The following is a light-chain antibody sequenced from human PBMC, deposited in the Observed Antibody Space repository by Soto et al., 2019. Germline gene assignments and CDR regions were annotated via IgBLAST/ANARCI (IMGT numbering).Light chain of an antibody. J-gene: IGKJ5*01. CDR2: AAS. CDR1: QGISSW. Sequence: IHIAQFSTSASSSVRDRVPISFRASQGISSWLAWYQQKPGKAPKLLIYAASSLQSGVPSRFSGSGSGTDFTLTISSLQPEDFATYYCQQANSFPPNTFGQGTRLEIK. V-gene: IGKV1-12*01. CDR3: QQANSFPPNT.